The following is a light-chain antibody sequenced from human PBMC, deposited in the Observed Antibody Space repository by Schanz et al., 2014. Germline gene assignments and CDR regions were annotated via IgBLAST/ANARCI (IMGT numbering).Light chain of an antibody. CDR1: RSNIGSNS. J-gene: IGLJ1*01. CDR3: QSYDSSLSGYV. Sequence: QSVLAQPPSASETPGQRISISCSGGRSNIGSNSVNWYQQLPGTAPKLLIYSNDRRPSGVPDRFSGSRSGTSASLAITGLQAEDEADYYCQSYDSSLSGYVFGTGTKVTVL. CDR2: SND. V-gene: IGLV1-44*01.